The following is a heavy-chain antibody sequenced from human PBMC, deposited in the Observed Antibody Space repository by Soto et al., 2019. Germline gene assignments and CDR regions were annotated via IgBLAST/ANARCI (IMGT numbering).Heavy chain of an antibody. CDR3: ARQGDIVVVPAAIPISNWFDP. CDR1: GGSISSSSYY. CDR2: IYYSGST. J-gene: IGHJ5*02. D-gene: IGHD2-2*01. Sequence: QLQLQESGPGLVKPSETLSLTCTVSGGSISSSSYYWGWIRQPPGKGLEWIGSIYYSGSTYYNPSLKSRVTISVDTSKNQFSLKLSSVTAADTAVYYCARQGDIVVVPAAIPISNWFDPWGQGTLVTVSS. V-gene: IGHV4-39*01.